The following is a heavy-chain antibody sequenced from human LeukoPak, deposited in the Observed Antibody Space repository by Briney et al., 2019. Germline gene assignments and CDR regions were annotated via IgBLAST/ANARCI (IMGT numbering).Heavy chain of an antibody. J-gene: IGHJ4*02. V-gene: IGHV4-59*01. CDR3: ARDRKTYYYGSGTHFDY. D-gene: IGHD3-10*01. Sequence: SETLSLTCTVSGGSIGSYYWSWIRQPPGKGLEWIGYIYYSGSTNYNPSLKSRVTISVDTSKNQFSLKLSSVTAADTAVYYCARDRKTYYYGSGTHFDYWGQGTLVTVSS. CDR1: GGSIGSYY. CDR2: IYYSGST.